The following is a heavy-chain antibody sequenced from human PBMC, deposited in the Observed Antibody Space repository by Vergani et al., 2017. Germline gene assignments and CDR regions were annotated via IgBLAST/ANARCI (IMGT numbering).Heavy chain of an antibody. D-gene: IGHD6-6*01. CDR3: ARSDISSPALDY. V-gene: IGHV3-13*01. J-gene: IGHJ4*02. CDR2: IGTAGDT. CDR1: GFTFSTYD. Sequence: EVQLVESGGGLVQPGGSLRLSCAASGFTFSTYDMHWVRQATGKGLEWVSSIGTAGDTYYPGSVKGRFTISRENAKNSLYLQMNGLRAGDTAVYYCARSDISSPALDYWGQGTLVTVSS.